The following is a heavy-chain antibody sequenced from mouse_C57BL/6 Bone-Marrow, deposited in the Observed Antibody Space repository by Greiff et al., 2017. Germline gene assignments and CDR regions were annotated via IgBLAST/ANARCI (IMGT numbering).Heavy chain of an antibody. J-gene: IGHJ3*01. CDR3: APYETGAY. D-gene: IGHD2-3*01. Sequence: QVQLQQPGAELVKPGASVKMSCKASGYTFTSYWITWVKQRPGQGLEWIGDIYPGSGSTNYNEKFKSKATLTVETSSSTAYMQLSSLTSEDSAVYYCAPYETGAYWGQGTLVTVSA. V-gene: IGHV1-55*01. CDR1: GYTFTSYW. CDR2: IYPGSGST.